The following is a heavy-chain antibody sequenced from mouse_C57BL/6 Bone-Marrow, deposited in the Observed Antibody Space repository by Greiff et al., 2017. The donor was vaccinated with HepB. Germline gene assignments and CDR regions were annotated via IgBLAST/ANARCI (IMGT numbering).Heavy chain of an antibody. V-gene: IGHV1-50*01. CDR3: ARGGDYDEDWFAY. Sequence: QVQLQQPGAELVKPGASVKLSCKASGYTFTSYWMPWVNQRPGQGLEWIGEIDPSDSYTNYNQKFKGKATFTVDTSSSTAYMQLSSLTSEDSAVYYCARGGDYDEDWFAYRGQGTLVTVSA. D-gene: IGHD2-4*01. CDR2: IDPSDSYT. J-gene: IGHJ3*01. CDR1: GYTFTSYW.